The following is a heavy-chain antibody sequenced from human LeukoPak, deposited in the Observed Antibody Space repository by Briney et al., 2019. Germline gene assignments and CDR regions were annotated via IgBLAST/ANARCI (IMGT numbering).Heavy chain of an antibody. J-gene: IGHJ6*03. D-gene: IGHD2-15*01. CDR3: AGSDGASYYYYMDV. CDR1: GGSISSSSYY. V-gene: IGHV4-39*07. Sequence: SETLSLTCTVSGGSISSSSYYWGWIRQPPGKGLEWIGSIYYSGSTYYNPSLKSRVTISVDTSKNQFSLKLSSVTAADTAVYYCAGSDGASYYYYMDVWGKGTTVTVSS. CDR2: IYYSGST.